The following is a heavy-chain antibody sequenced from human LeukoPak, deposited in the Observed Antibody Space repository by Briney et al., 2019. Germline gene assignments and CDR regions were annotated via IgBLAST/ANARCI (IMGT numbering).Heavy chain of an antibody. CDR2: IYYSGST. Sequence: SETLSLTCTVSSGSISSYYWSWIRQPPGKGLEWIGYIYYSGSTNYNPSLKSRVTISVDTSKNQFYLELSSVTAADTAVYYCARTHSRYCSSTSCYQPPDYWGQGTLVTVSS. CDR3: ARTHSRYCSSTSCYQPPDY. CDR1: SGSISSYY. J-gene: IGHJ4*02. D-gene: IGHD2-2*01. V-gene: IGHV4-59*08.